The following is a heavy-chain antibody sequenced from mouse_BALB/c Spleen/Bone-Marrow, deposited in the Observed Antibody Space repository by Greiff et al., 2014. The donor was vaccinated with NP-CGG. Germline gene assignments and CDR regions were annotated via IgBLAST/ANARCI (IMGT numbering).Heavy chain of an antibody. CDR2: IFPVNADT. D-gene: IGHD1-1*01. CDR1: GYVFTDYW. Sequence: VQLQQSGAELVRPGSSVKISCKASGYVFTDYWMNWLRQRPGQGLEWIGQIFPVNADTNYKANFKDKVTLTADKSSTTAYMQLXXXTSEDSAVYFCARFATGSFAYWGQGTLVTVSA. V-gene: IGHV1-80*01. J-gene: IGHJ3*01. CDR3: ARFATGSFAY.